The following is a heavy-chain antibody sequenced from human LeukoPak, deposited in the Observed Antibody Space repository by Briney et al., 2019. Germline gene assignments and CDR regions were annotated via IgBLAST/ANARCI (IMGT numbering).Heavy chain of an antibody. CDR1: GFTFSSYG. CDR2: ISGSGGST. CDR3: AKDGLTYCGGDCYSALSLDI. V-gene: IGHV3-23*01. Sequence: PGGSLRLSCAASGFTFSSYGMSWVRQAPGKGLEWVSAISGSGGSTYYADSVKGRFTISRDNSKNTLYLQMNSLRAEDTAVYYCAKDGLTYCGGDCYSALSLDIWGQGTMVTVSP. J-gene: IGHJ3*02. D-gene: IGHD2-21*02.